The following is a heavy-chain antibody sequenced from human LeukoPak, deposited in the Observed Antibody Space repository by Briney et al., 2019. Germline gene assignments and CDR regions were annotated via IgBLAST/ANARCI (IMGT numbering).Heavy chain of an antibody. J-gene: IGHJ4*02. CDR1: GFTFSSYA. CDR2: ISYDGSNK. D-gene: IGHD1-26*01. CDR3: ASSESYRFDY. Sequence: PGRSLRLSCAASGFTFSSYAMHWVRQAPGKGLEWVAVISYDGSNKYYADSVKGRFTISRDNSKNTLYLQMNSLRDEDTAVYYCASSESYRFDYWGQGTLVTVSS. V-gene: IGHV3-30-3*01.